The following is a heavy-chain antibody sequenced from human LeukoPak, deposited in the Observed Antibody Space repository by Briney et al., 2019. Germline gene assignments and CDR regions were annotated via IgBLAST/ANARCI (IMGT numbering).Heavy chain of an antibody. J-gene: IGHJ4*02. CDR1: GGSVSSGSYY. V-gene: IGHV4-61*01. Sequence: SQTLSLTCTVSGGSVSSGSYYWSWIRQPPGKGLEWIGYIYYSGSTNYNPSLKSRVTISVDTSKNQFSLKLSSVTAADTAVYYCARTDSVYDYVWGSYRYDGYYLDYWGQGTLVTVSS. D-gene: IGHD3-16*02. CDR3: ARTDSVYDYVWGSYRYDGYYLDY. CDR2: IYYSGST.